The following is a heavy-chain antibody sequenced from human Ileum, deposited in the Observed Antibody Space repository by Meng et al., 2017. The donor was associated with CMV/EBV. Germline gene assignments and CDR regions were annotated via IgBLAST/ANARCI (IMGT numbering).Heavy chain of an antibody. J-gene: IGHJ4*02. Sequence: LSCVGSAYTFRNSALHWIRQSPEKGLEWVATIDGPTTNTHYADSVKGRSLISRDNSRNTLYLQLTNLRADDSAKYYCALWLGEHFDYWGQGTLVTVSS. V-gene: IGHV3-23*05. CDR3: ALWLGEHFDY. CDR2: IDGPTTNT. CDR1: AYTFRNSA. D-gene: IGHD3-10*01.